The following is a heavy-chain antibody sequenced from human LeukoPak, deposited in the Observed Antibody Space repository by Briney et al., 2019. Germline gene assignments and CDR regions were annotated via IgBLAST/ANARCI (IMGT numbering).Heavy chain of an antibody. V-gene: IGHV3-7*01. CDR1: GFTFSSYW. J-gene: IGHJ5*02. Sequence: PGGSLRLSCAASGFTFSSYWMSWVRQAPGKGLEWVANIKQDGSEKYYVDSVKGRFTISRDNAKNSLYLQMNSLRAEDTAVYYCARVAIRYSSGRYWFDPWGQGTLVTVSS. CDR3: ARVAIRYSSGRYWFDP. CDR2: IKQDGSEK. D-gene: IGHD6-19*01.